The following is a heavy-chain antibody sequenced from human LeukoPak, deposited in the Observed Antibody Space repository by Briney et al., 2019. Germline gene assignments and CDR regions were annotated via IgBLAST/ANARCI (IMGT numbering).Heavy chain of an antibody. J-gene: IGHJ4*02. CDR2: IGSSGATT. Sequence: GGSLRLSCEASGFTFNKFAMSWVRQAPGKGPEWVSAIGSSGATTFYADSVKGRCTISRDNAKKSMYLQMNSLRAEDTAVYYCAGPTCLRGAYCSTNFWGQGTLVTVSS. CDR3: AGPTCLRGAYCSTNF. D-gene: IGHD2-2*01. CDR1: GFTFNKFA. V-gene: IGHV3-23*01.